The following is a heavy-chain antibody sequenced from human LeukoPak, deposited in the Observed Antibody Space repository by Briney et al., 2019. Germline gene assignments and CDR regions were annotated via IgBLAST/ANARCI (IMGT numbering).Heavy chain of an antibody. CDR3: AKKSSSRNSYYYYGMDV. CDR1: GFTFSSYA. Sequence: GGSLRLSCAAPGFTFSSYAMSWVRQAPGKGLEWVSAISGSGGSTYYADSVKGRFTISRDNSKNTLYLQMNSLRAEDTAVYYCAKKSSSRNSYYYYGMDVWGQGTTVTVSS. D-gene: IGHD1-1*01. V-gene: IGHV3-23*01. CDR2: ISGSGGST. J-gene: IGHJ6*02.